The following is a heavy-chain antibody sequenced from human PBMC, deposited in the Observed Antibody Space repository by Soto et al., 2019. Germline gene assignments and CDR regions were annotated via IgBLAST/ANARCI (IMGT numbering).Heavy chain of an antibody. Sequence: VGSLRLSCAASGFTFSSYWMSWVRQAPGKGLEWVANIRQDGSEKYYVDSVKGRFTISRDNAKNSLYLQMNSLRAGDTAVYYCARDGYNPRYWFDPWGQGTLVTVSS. J-gene: IGHJ5*02. CDR2: IRQDGSEK. CDR3: ARDGYNPRYWFDP. CDR1: GFTFSSYW. D-gene: IGHD5-12*01. V-gene: IGHV3-7*01.